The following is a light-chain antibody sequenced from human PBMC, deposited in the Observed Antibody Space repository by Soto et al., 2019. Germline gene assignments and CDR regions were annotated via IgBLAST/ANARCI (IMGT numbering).Light chain of an antibody. CDR2: GIS. CDR3: QSYDSSLSGSVV. CDR1: SSNIGAGYD. Sequence: QSALTQPPSVSGAPGQRVTISCTGSSSNIGAGYDVHWYQQLPGTAPKLLIYGISNRPSGVPDRFSGSKSGTSASLAITGLQAEDEADYYCQSYDSSLSGSVVFGGGTKVTVL. V-gene: IGLV1-40*01. J-gene: IGLJ2*01.